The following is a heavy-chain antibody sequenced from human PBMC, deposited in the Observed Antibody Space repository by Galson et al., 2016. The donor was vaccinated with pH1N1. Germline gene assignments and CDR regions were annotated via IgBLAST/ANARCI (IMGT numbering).Heavy chain of an antibody. V-gene: IGHV3-23*01. CDR3: AKFDWSTMVTPGYFDS. J-gene: IGHJ4*01. CDR1: GFTFSNFA. CDR2: ISGGGDNT. D-gene: IGHD4-23*01. Sequence: SLRLSCAVSGFTFSNFAMSWVRQAPGRGLKWVSDISGGGDNTYYADPVKGRFTISRDNSKNILYLHMNSLSPEDTGIFYCAKFDWSTMVTPGYFDSWGHGTLVSVSS.